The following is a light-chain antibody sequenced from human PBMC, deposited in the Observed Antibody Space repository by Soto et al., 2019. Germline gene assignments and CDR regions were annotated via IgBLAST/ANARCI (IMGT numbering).Light chain of an antibody. CDR2: GAS. CDR1: QDISSY. J-gene: IGKJ4*01. CDR3: QQLNSYPLT. V-gene: IGKV1-9*01. Sequence: IQVTPSPSSLSAFVVDRGTITFRASQDISSYLAWYQQKTGKAPKLXIYGASILQSGVPSRFSGSVSGTDFNLTINSLQTEDFATYYCQQLNSYPLTFGGGTKVDIK.